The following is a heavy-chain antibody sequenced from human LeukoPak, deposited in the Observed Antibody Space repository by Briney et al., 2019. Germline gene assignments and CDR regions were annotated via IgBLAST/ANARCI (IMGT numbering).Heavy chain of an antibody. CDR1: EFNVNNNY. J-gene: IGHJ3*02. CDR2: MYSDGNT. Sequence: PGGSLRLSCAVSEFNVNNNYMSWVRQAPGKGLGWLSVMYSDGNTFYAGSAKGRFTVSRDNSKNTLYLQLHRLRAEDTAVYYCARDLFTTEAFDTWGQGTMVTVSS. V-gene: IGHV3-66*01. CDR3: ARDLFTTEAFDT. D-gene: IGHD1-1*01.